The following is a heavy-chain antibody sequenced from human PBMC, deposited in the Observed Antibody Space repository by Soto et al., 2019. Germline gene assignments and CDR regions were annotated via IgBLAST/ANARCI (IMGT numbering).Heavy chain of an antibody. D-gene: IGHD3-22*01. CDR2: ISAYNGNT. V-gene: IGHV1-18*01. J-gene: IGHJ3*02. Sequence: GASVEVSWKAPGYTFTSNGISWVRQAPGQGLEWMGWISAYNGNTNYAQKLQGRVTMTTDTSTSTAYMELRSLRSDDTALYYCAREQAKIPYYYDSSGYLADAFAILGQRTMVTVTS. CDR3: AREQAKIPYYYDSSGYLADAFAI. CDR1: GYTFTSNG.